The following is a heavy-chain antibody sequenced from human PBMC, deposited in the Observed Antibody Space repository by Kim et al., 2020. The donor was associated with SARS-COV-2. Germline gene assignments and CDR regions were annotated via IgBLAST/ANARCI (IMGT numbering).Heavy chain of an antibody. J-gene: IGHJ4*01. V-gene: IGHV4-34*01. D-gene: IGHD6-13*01. CDR2: INHSGST. Sequence: SETLSLTCAVYGGSFSGYYWSWIRQPPGKGLEWIGEINHSGSTNYNPSLKSRVTISVDTSKNQFSLKLSSVTAADTAVYYCARVAPGYSSSWPPKNFDY. CDR3: ARVAPGYSSSWPPKNFDY. CDR1: GGSFSGYY.